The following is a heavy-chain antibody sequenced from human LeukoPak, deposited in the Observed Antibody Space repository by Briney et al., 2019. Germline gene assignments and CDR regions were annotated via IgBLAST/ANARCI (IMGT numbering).Heavy chain of an antibody. CDR1: GGSFSGYY. V-gene: IGHV4-34*01. D-gene: IGHD4-23*01. CDR3: SEGRWINHH. J-gene: IGHJ5*02. CDR2: INHSGST. Sequence: SETLSLTCGMYGGSFSGYYWSWIRQPPGKGLEWIGEINHSGSTNYNPSLKSRVTLSVDTSKNQFSLKLSSVTAADTAVYYCSEGRWINHHWGQGTLVTVPS.